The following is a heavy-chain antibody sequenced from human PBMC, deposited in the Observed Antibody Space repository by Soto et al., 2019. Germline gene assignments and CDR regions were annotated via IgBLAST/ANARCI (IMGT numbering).Heavy chain of an antibody. CDR2: ISAYNGNT. CDR1: GYTFTSYG. J-gene: IGHJ3*02. CDR3: ARDLPPPAYYYDSRGPDAFDI. V-gene: IGHV1-18*04. D-gene: IGHD3-22*01. Sequence: ASVKVSCKASGYTFTSYGISWVRQAPGQGLEWMGWISAYNGNTNYAQKLQGRVTMTTDTSTGTAYMELRSLRSDDTAVYYCARDLPPPAYYYDSRGPDAFDIWGQGTMVTVS.